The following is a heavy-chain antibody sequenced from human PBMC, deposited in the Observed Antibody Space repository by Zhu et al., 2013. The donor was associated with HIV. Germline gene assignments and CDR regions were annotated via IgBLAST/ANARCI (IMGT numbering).Heavy chain of an antibody. CDR1: GGSISSYY. D-gene: IGHD2-15*01. J-gene: IGHJ4*02. Sequence: VQLQESGPGLVKPSETLSLTCTVSGGSISSYYWNWIRQPPGKGLEWIGYIYYSGGTNYNPSLKSRVTISVDTSKNQFSLKLSSVTAADTAMYYCARGEPVVATTLLDYWGQGILVTVSS. CDR3: ARGEPVVATTLLDY. V-gene: IGHV4-59*01. CDR2: IYYSGGT.